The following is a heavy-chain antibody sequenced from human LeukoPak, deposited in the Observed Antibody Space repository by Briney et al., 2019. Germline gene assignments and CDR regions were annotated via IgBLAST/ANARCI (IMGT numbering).Heavy chain of an antibody. CDR2: VGSDGINT. CDR1: GFTFSTYG. D-gene: IGHD6-25*01. CDR3: AKGLAAGSQYFDY. Sequence: GGSLRLSCAASGFTFSTYGMSWVRQAPGKGLEWVSAVGSDGINTAYTDSVKGRSTISRDNSKNTLYLQLSSLRAEDTAMYYCAKGLAAGSQYFDYWGQGTLVTVSS. J-gene: IGHJ4*02. V-gene: IGHV3-23*01.